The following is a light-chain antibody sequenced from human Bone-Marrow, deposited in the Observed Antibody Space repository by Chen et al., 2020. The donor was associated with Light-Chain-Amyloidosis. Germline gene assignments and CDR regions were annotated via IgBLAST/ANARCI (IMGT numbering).Light chain of an antibody. Sequence: QSALTQPASVSGSPGQSITISCTGTSSDVGGDNHVSWYQQHPDKAPKLMIYKVTNRPSWVPDRFSGAKSDNTASVTISGLQTEDEADYFCSSYTITNTLVFGSGTRVTVL. CDR3: SSYTITNTLV. CDR1: SSDVGGDNH. CDR2: KVT. V-gene: IGLV2-14*01. J-gene: IGLJ1*01.